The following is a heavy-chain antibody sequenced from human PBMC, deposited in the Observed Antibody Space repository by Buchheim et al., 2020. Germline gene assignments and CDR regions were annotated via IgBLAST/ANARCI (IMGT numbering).Heavy chain of an antibody. V-gene: IGHV3-74*01. D-gene: IGHD3-10*01. Sequence: EVQLVESGGGLVQPGGSLRLSCVASGFTFSEYWMHWVRQAPGKEPVWVSFISSDGRTTSYADSVKGRFTASRDNPTNTVFLQMNSVRVEDTAVYYCGRDIPGSVSLGIDHWGQGTL. CDR3: GRDIPGSVSLGIDH. CDR1: GFTFSEYW. CDR2: ISSDGRTT. J-gene: IGHJ4*02.